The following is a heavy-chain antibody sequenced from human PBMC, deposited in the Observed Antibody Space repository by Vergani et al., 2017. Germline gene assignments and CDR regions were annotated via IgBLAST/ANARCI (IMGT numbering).Heavy chain of an antibody. CDR2: ISSSSSTI. CDR3: ARRVTMVRGVSNWFDP. J-gene: IGHJ5*02. CDR1: GFTFSRYS. D-gene: IGHD3-10*01. V-gene: IGHV3-48*04. Sequence: EVQLVESGGGLVKPGGSLRLSCAASGFTFSRYSMNWVRPAPGKGLEWVSYISSSSSTIYYGDSVKGRFTISRDNAKNSLDLQMNSLRAEDTAVYFCARRVTMVRGVSNWFDPWGQGTLVTVSS.